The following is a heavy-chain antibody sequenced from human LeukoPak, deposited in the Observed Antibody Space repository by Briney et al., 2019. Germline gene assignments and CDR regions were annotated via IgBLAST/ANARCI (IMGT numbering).Heavy chain of an antibody. V-gene: IGHV5-10-1*01. CDR3: ARHIAAAGTGLLEY. Sequence: HGESLKISCKGSGYSFTSYWISWVRQMPGKGLEWMERIDPSDSYTNYSPSFQGHVTISADKSISTAYLQWSSLKASDSAMYYCARHIAAAGTGLLEYWGQGTLVTVSS. D-gene: IGHD6-13*01. CDR2: IDPSDSYT. J-gene: IGHJ4*02. CDR1: GYSFTSYW.